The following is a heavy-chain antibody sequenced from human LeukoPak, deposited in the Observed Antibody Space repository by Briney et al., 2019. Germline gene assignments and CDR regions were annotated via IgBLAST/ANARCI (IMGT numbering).Heavy chain of an antibody. CDR1: GFTFSSYA. CDR3: AKDHYVSGWFDP. J-gene: IGHJ5*02. CDR2: ISGSGGST. D-gene: IGHD3-16*01. V-gene: IGHV3-23*01. Sequence: SGGSLRLSCAASGFTFSSYAMSWVRQAPGKGLEWVSAISGSGGSTYYADSVKGRFTISRDNSKNTLYLQMNSLRAEDTAVYYCAKDHYVSGWFDPWGQGTLVTVSS.